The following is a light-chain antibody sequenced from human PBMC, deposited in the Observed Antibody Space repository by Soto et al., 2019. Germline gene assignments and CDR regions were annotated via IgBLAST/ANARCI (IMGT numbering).Light chain of an antibody. CDR3: QQYDNWPPLYT. J-gene: IGKJ2*01. V-gene: IGKV3-15*01. CDR2: GAS. Sequence: EIVMTQSPATLSVSPGERATLSCRASQSVSSNLAWYQQKAGQAPRLLINGASTRATGIPARFSGSGSGTEFTLTTTGLQSQDFPDSYCQQYDNWPPLYTFGQRTKLEIK. CDR1: QSVSSN.